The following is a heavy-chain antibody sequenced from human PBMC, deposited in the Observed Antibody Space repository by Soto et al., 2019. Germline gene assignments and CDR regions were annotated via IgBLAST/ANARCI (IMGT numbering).Heavy chain of an antibody. V-gene: IGHV5-10-1*01. D-gene: IGHD6-13*01. CDR3: AMRAAAGFLRAFDI. Sequence: PGESLKISCKGSGYSFTSYWISWVRQMPGKGLERMGRIDPSDSYTNYSPSFQGHVTISADKSISTAYLQWSSLKASDTAMYYCAMRAAAGFLRAFDIWGQGTMVTVSS. CDR2: IDPSDSYT. CDR1: GYSFTSYW. J-gene: IGHJ3*02.